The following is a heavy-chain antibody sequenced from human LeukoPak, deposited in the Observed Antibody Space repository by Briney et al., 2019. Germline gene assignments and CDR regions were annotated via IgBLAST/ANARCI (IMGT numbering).Heavy chain of an antibody. CDR3: ARDAFVGRGVSLGMDV. V-gene: IGHV3-23*01. CDR2: ISDSGDKT. CDR1: GFTFSNYA. D-gene: IGHD3-10*01. J-gene: IGHJ6*02. Sequence: PGGSLRLSCAASGFTFSNYAMSWVRQAPGKGLECVSAISDSGDKTDYADSVKGRFTISRDNSKNTLYLQMNSLRAEDTAVYYCARDAFVGRGVSLGMDVWGQGTTVTVSS.